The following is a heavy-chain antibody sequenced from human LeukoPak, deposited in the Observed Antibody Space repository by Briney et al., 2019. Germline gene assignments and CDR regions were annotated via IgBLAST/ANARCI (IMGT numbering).Heavy chain of an antibody. J-gene: IGHJ4*02. CDR2: IIPILGTA. D-gene: IGHD6-19*01. V-gene: IGHV1-69*06. Sequence: SVKVSCKASGGTFNSYAISWVRQAPGHGLEWMGGIIPILGTANYAQKFQGRVTITADKSTSPAYVELSSLRSEDTAVYYCASGPMHGWYECNYWVQGTLVTVCS. CDR1: GGTFNSYA. CDR3: ASGPMHGWYECNY.